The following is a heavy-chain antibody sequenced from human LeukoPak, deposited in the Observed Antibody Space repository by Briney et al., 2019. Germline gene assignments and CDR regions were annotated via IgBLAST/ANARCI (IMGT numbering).Heavy chain of an antibody. Sequence: SETLSLTCTVSGGSISSSSYYWGWIRQPPGKGLEWIGSIYYSGSTYYNLSLKSRVTISVDTSKNQFSLKLSSVTAADTAVYYCARRPVTPTGYYYYYMDVWGKGTTVTISS. CDR2: IYYSGST. CDR1: GGSISSSSYY. CDR3: ARRPVTPTGYYYYYMDV. V-gene: IGHV4-39*01. D-gene: IGHD2-21*02. J-gene: IGHJ6*03.